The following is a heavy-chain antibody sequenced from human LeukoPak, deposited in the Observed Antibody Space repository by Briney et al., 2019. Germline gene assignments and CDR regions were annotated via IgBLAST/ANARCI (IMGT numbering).Heavy chain of an antibody. Sequence: PSETLSLTCTVSGGSISSYYWSWIRQPAGKGLEWIGYIYYTGITNYNPSLKSRVTISVDTSKNQFSLNLSSVTAADTAVYYCARRPFGGWSPLDYWGQGTLVSVSS. CDR1: GGSISSYY. D-gene: IGHD6-19*01. CDR2: IYYTGIT. V-gene: IGHV4-59*08. J-gene: IGHJ4*02. CDR3: ARRPFGGWSPLDY.